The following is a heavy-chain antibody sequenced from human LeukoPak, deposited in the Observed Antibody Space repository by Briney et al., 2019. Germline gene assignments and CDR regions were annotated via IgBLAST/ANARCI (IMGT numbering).Heavy chain of an antibody. V-gene: IGHV4-30-2*02. CDR2: IYHSGST. CDR1: GGSISSGGYY. Sequence: SETLSLTWTVSGGSISSGGYYWSWIRQPPGKGLEWIGYIYHSGSTYYNPSLKSRVTISVDTSKNQFSLKLSSVTAADTALYYCARESHHYYGSGETLEIDAFDIWGQGTMVTVSS. D-gene: IGHD3-10*01. J-gene: IGHJ3*02. CDR3: ARESHHYYGSGETLEIDAFDI.